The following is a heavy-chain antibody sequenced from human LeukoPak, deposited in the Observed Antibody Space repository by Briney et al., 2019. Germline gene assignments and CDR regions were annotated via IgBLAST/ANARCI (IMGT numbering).Heavy chain of an antibody. J-gene: IGHJ4*02. D-gene: IGHD3-10*01. V-gene: IGHV1-2*02. Sequence: GASVKVSCKASGYTFTGYYMHWVRQAPGQGLEWMGWINPNSGGTNYAQRFQARVTMTRDTSISTAYMELSRLRSDDTAVYYCARVGLRGYYYGSGSYFPDYWGQGTLVTVSS. CDR3: ARVGLRGYYYGSGSYFPDY. CDR1: GYTFTGYY. CDR2: INPNSGGT.